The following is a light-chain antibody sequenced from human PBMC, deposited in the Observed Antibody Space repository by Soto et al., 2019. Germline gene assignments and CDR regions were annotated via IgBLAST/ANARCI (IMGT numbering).Light chain of an antibody. V-gene: IGKV1-33*01. Sequence: DIQITQSPSSLFASVGHRVIITFKSTQDINIYLNWYQQKPGKAPNLLIYDASNLEIGVPSRFSGSGSGTHFTFTISSLQTEDIGTYYCKQYDILPITFGRGTRLELK. CDR2: DAS. CDR1: QDINIY. J-gene: IGKJ5*01. CDR3: KQYDILPIT.